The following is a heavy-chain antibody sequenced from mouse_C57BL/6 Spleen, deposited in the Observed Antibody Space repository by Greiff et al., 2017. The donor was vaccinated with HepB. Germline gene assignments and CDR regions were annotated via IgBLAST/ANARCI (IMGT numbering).Heavy chain of an antibody. D-gene: IGHD4-1*01. CDR1: GFTFSSYG. Sequence: EVKVVESGGDLVKPGGSLKLSCAASGFTFSSYGMSWVPQTPDKRLEWVATISSGGSYTYYPDSVKGRFTISRDNAKNTLYLQMSSLKSEDTAVYYCARHAGTDYFDYWGQGTTLTVSS. V-gene: IGHV5-6*01. CDR2: ISSGGSYT. J-gene: IGHJ2*01. CDR3: ARHAGTDYFDY.